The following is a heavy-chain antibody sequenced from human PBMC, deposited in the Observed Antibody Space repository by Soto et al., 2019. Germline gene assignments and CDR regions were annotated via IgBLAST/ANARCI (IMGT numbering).Heavy chain of an antibody. CDR1: GDTFDSYT. V-gene: IGHV1-69*08. CDR3: ARDSSYYVSSNGGGY. D-gene: IGHD2-15*01. Sequence: QVQLVQSGAEVRKPGSSVKVSCKASGDTFDSYTLSWVRQAPGQGLEWMGRIIPILGITNYALRFQGRVTLTAHRSTCTAYMELSGLRSGDTAIYFCARDSSYYVSSNGGGYWGQGPLVTVSS. CDR2: IIPILGIT. J-gene: IGHJ4*02.